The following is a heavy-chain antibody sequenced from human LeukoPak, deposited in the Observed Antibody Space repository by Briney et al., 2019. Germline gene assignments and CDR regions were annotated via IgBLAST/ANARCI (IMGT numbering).Heavy chain of an antibody. CDR3: AKEGGYSSTWY. J-gene: IGHJ4*02. V-gene: IGHV3-23*01. CDR2: INSNGGNT. Sequence: GGSLRLSCGASGFTFSDYAMSWVRQAPGKGLEWVSGINSNGGNTYYADSVKGRFAISRDNQKNTLHLQLNSLRAEDTAIYYCAKEGGYSSTWYWGQGTLVTVSS. D-gene: IGHD6-13*01. CDR1: GFTFSDYA.